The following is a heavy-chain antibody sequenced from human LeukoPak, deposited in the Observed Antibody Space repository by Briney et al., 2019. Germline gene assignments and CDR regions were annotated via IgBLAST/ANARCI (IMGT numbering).Heavy chain of an antibody. CDR2: INSDRTTT. Sequence: PRGSLRLSCAASGFSVSGYWMHWVRQAPGKGLVWVSRINSDRTTTDYADSVKGRVTVSRDNGRNTVYLQMSSLRADDTAIYYCARVSPYRVARLGALDIWGQGTKVTVSS. J-gene: IGHJ3*02. D-gene: IGHD3-16*02. V-gene: IGHV3-74*01. CDR3: ARVSPYRVARLGALDI. CDR1: GFSVSGYW.